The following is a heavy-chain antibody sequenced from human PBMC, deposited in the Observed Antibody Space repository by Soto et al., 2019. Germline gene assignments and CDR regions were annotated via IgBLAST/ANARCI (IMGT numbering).Heavy chain of an antibody. D-gene: IGHD2-15*01. CDR2: ISYDGSNK. J-gene: IGHJ4*02. Sequence: GGSLRLSCAASGFTFSSYGMHWVRQAPGKGLEWVAVISYDGSNKYYADSVKGRFTISRDNSRNTLYLQMNSLRADDTAIYYCAKRDRQVAATPFFDSWGQGTLVTVSS. CDR1: GFTFSSYG. CDR3: AKRDRQVAATPFFDS. V-gene: IGHV3-30*18.